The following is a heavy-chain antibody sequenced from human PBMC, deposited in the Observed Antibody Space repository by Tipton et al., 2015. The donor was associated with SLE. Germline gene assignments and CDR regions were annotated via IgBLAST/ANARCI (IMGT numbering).Heavy chain of an antibody. Sequence: SLRLSCAASGFTFSIHEMNWVRQAPGKGLEWVSYIRNSGRTKYYADSVKGRFTISRDNANDSLYLQMNSLRAEDTAVYYCARGNDYGSGSYYPNRAFDIWGQGTMVTVSS. CDR1: GFTFSIHE. CDR2: IRNSGRTK. CDR3: ARGNDYGSGSYYPNRAFDI. J-gene: IGHJ3*02. D-gene: IGHD3-10*01. V-gene: IGHV3-48*03.